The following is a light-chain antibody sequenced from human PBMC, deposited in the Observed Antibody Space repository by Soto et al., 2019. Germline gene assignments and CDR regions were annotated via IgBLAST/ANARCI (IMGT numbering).Light chain of an antibody. J-gene: IGKJ4*01. CDR3: QQRSNWRVT. CDR2: DAS. CDR1: QNVSSY. V-gene: IGKV3-11*01. Sequence: EIVLTQSPATLSLSPGERATLSCRASQNVSSYLAWYQQKPGQAPRLLIYDASNRATGIPARFSGSGSGTDFTLTISSLEPEDFAVYYCQQRSNWRVTFGGGTKVEIK.